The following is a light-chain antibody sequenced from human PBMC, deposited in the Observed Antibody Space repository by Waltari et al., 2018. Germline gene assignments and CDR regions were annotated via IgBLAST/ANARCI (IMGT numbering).Light chain of an antibody. CDR1: QRITIW. Sequence: DIQMTQSPSTLSVSIGDRGTITCRASQRITIWLAWYQQKPGKAPKRLIYKASTLEGGVPSRFSGSGSGTEFTLTISSLQPDDFATYHCQQYNSYPYTFGQGTKLEIK. CDR2: KAS. J-gene: IGKJ2*01. CDR3: QQYNSYPYT. V-gene: IGKV1-5*03.